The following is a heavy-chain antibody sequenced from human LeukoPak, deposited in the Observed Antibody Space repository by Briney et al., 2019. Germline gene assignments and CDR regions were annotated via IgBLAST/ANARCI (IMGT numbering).Heavy chain of an antibody. J-gene: IGHJ4*02. Sequence: SETLSLTCTASGGSISSYYWSWIQQPPGKGLEWIGYIYSSGSTNYNPPLKSRLTISVDASKNQFSLKLTSVTAADTAVYYCARAYYYGSGSYGLDYWGQGTLVTVSS. CDR2: IYSSGST. V-gene: IGHV4-59*01. CDR1: GGSISSYY. CDR3: ARAYYYGSGSYGLDY. D-gene: IGHD3-10*01.